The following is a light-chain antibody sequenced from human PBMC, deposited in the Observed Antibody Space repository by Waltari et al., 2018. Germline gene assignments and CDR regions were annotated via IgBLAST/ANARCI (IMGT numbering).Light chain of an antibody. J-gene: IGKJ4*01. V-gene: IGKV4-1*01. CDR3: QQYYSLLPT. CDR2: WAS. Sequence: DIVMTPSPDSLPVALGARATINCQSIRTLLYDPHTKNYLAWYQQKPGQPPKLLIAWASTRESGVPDRFSGSGSGTDFTLTISSLQAEDVALYYCQQYYSLLPTFGGGTKVEI. CDR1: RTLLYDPHTKNY.